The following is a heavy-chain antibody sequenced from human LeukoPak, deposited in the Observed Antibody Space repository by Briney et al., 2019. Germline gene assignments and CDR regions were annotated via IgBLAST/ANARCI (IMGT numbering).Heavy chain of an antibody. D-gene: IGHD6-13*01. CDR3: ARDRGAADLFDY. CDR2: IYHSGST. V-gene: IGHV4-38-2*02. J-gene: IGHJ4*02. CDR1: GYSISSGYY. Sequence: SETLSLTCTVSGYSISSGYYWGWIRQPPGKGLEWIGSIYHSGSTYYNPSLKSRVTISVDTSKNQFSLKLSSVTAADTAVYYCARDRGAADLFDYWGQGTLVTVSS.